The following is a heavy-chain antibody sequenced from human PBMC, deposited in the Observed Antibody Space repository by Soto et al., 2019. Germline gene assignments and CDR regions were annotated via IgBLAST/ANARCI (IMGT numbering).Heavy chain of an antibody. CDR3: AREPAAGDWFDP. Sequence: QVQLVQSGAEVKKPGASVKVSCKASGYSFTSYGITWVRQAPGQGLEWKGWINTYNGNTNYAQKLQGRVTMTTDTSTSTAYMELRSLRSDDTAVYYCAREPAAGDWFDPWGQGTLVTVSS. CDR2: INTYNGNT. CDR1: GYSFTSYG. D-gene: IGHD6-13*01. V-gene: IGHV1-18*01. J-gene: IGHJ5*02.